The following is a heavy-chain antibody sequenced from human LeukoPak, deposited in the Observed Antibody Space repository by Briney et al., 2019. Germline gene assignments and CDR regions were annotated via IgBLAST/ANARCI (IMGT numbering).Heavy chain of an antibody. CDR1: GFTFSSSG. D-gene: IGHD2-15*01. CDR2: SGDSGGST. CDR3: AKGGCRGTCNPLAY. V-gene: IGHV3-23*01. Sequence: PGGSLRLSCAASGFTFSSSGMSWVRQAAGKGLEWISSSGDSGGSTYYADSLKGRLTITRDNSKNTLYLQMINLRADDTAVYYCAKGGCRGTCNPLAYWGQGARVTVSP. J-gene: IGHJ4*02.